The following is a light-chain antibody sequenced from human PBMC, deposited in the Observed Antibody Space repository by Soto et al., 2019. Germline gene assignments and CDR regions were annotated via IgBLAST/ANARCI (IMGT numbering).Light chain of an antibody. Sequence: QSALTQPASVSGSPGQTITFACTGTSSDVGTYNLVSWYQQHPGKAPKLMIYESDKRPSGVSNRFSGSKSGNTASLFISGLQAEDEADYYCSSYTSDSSYVFGSGTKVTVL. CDR3: SSYTSDSSYV. CDR1: SSDVGTYNL. CDR2: ESD. J-gene: IGLJ1*01. V-gene: IGLV2-14*02.